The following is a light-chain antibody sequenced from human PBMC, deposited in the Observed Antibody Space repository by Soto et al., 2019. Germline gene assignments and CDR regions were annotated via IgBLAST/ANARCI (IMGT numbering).Light chain of an antibody. Sequence: QSALTQPASVSGSPGQSITISCTGTSSDVGAFKYVSWYQHHAGTAPKLIIYEVSNRPSGVSNRFSASKSGNTASLTISGLLAEDEADYYCSSDRGSGTHVVFGGGTKLTVL. CDR3: SSDRGSGTHVV. CDR1: SSDVGAFKY. V-gene: IGLV2-14*01. J-gene: IGLJ3*02. CDR2: EVS.